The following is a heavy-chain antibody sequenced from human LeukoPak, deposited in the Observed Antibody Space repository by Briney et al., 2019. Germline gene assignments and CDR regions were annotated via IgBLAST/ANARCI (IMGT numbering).Heavy chain of an antibody. CDR1: GGSISSYY. Sequence: SETLSITCTVSGGSISSYYWSWIRQPPGKGLEWIGYIYYSGSTNYNPSLKSRVTISVDTSKNQFSLRLSSVTAADTAVYYCARGPLAGRGFDYWGQGTLVTVSS. D-gene: IGHD6-19*01. CDR3: ARGPLAGRGFDY. V-gene: IGHV4-59*01. J-gene: IGHJ4*02. CDR2: IYYSGST.